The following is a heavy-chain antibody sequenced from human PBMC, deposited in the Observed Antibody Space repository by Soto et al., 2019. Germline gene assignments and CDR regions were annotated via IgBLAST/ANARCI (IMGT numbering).Heavy chain of an antibody. CDR3: AKRGVDTFGLSY. J-gene: IGHJ4*02. V-gene: IGHV3-74*01. CDR1: GFTFSSFW. Sequence: EVQLVESGGGLVQPGGSVRLSCAVSGFTFSSFWMHWVRQAPGEGLVWVSRINTDGSSTSYADSVKGRFTISRDNAKNTLYLQMNSLRVEDTAMYYCAKRGVDTFGLSYWGQGTLVTVSS. CDR2: INTDGSST. D-gene: IGHD3-10*01.